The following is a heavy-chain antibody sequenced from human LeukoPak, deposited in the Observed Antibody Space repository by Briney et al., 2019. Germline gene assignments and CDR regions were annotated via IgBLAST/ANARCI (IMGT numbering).Heavy chain of an antibody. CDR3: ARVYSTYFDY. Sequence: SETLSLTCTVSGGSISSSSYYWGWIRQPPGQGLEWIGSMYYSGSTYYNPSLKSRVTISVDTSKNQFSLKLSSVTAADTAVYYCARVYSTYFDYWGQGTLVTVSS. J-gene: IGHJ4*02. D-gene: IGHD6-13*01. CDR1: GGSISSSSYY. V-gene: IGHV4-39*07. CDR2: MYYSGST.